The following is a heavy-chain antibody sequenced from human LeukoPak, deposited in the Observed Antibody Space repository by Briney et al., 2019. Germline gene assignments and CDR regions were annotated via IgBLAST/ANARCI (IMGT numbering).Heavy chain of an antibody. CDR2: ISSSGSTI. V-gene: IGHV3-48*04. CDR3: ARDLYDYVWGSYGY. CDR1: GFTFSSYA. J-gene: IGHJ4*02. D-gene: IGHD3-16*01. Sequence: GGSLRLSCAASGFTFSSYAMSWVRQAPGKGLEWVSYISSSGSTIYYADSVKGRFTISRDNAKNSLYLQMNSLRAEDTAVYYCARDLYDYVWGSYGYWGQGTLVTVSS.